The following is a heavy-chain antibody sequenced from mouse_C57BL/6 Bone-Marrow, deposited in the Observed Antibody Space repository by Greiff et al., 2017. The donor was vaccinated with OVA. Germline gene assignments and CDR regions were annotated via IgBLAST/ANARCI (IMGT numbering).Heavy chain of an antibody. CDR2: IYPGGGYT. J-gene: IGHJ3*01. CDR3: ARETGGAWFAY. CDR1: GYTFTNYW. V-gene: IGHV1-63*01. D-gene: IGHD4-1*01. Sequence: QVQLKESGAELVRPGTSVKMSCKASGYTFTNYWIGWAKQRPGHGLEWIGDIYPGGGYTNYNEKFKGKATLTADKSSSTAYMQFSSLTSEDSAIYYCARETGGAWFAYWGQGTLVTVSA.